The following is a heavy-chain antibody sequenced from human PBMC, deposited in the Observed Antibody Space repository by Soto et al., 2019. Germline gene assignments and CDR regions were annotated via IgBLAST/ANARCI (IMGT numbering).Heavy chain of an antibody. D-gene: IGHD5-12*01. CDR2: ISSYNGDT. J-gene: IGHJ6*02. Sequence: QVQLVQSGAEVKKPGASVKVSCKASGYTFTRSGISWVRQAPGQGPEWMGWISSYNGDTNYAQTFQGRLTMTTDTSTSTAYMELRSLRTDDTAVYYCGREGVAPYYYYGMDVWGQGTPVTVSS. CDR3: GREGVAPYYYYGMDV. CDR1: GYTFTRSG. V-gene: IGHV1-18*01.